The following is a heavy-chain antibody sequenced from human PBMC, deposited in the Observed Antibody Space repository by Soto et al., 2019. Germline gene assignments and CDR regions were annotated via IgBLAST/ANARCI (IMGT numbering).Heavy chain of an antibody. CDR3: ARVSSSWYREWYYYYGMDV. J-gene: IGHJ6*02. CDR2: IYYSGST. Sequence: SETLSLTCTVSGGSISSGGYYWSWIRQHPGKGLEWIGYIYYSGSTYFNPSLKSRVTISVDTSKNQFSLKLSSVTAADTAVYYCARVSSSWYREWYYYYGMDVWGQGTTVTVSS. D-gene: IGHD6-13*01. V-gene: IGHV4-31*03. CDR1: GGSISSGGYY.